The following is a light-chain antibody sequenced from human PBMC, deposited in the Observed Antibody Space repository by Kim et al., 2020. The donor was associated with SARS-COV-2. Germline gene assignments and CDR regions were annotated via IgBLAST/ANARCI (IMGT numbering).Light chain of an antibody. V-gene: IGLV3-1*01. J-gene: IGLJ1*01. CDR1: KLGDKY. CDR2: QDN. Sequence: SYELTQPPSVSVSPGQTASITCSGYKLGDKYVSWYQQKPGQSPVVFIYQDNQRPSGTPERFSGPTSGNTATLTISGTQAMDEADYYCQASDSRTLIYVFG. CDR3: QASDSRTLIYV.